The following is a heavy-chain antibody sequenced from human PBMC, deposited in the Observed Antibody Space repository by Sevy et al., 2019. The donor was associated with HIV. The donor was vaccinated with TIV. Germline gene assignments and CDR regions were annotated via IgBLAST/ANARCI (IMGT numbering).Heavy chain of an antibody. CDR2: IKQDESER. CDR3: AKGNSGSFDY. D-gene: IGHD3-10*01. Sequence: GGSLRLSCAASGFSFSNYWMHWVRQAPGKGLEWVANIKQDESERYYVASVKGRFTNSRDNAKNSVYLEMNSLRPDDTAIYYCAKGNSGSFDYWGQGTLVTVSS. CDR1: GFSFSNYW. J-gene: IGHJ4*02. V-gene: IGHV3-7*01.